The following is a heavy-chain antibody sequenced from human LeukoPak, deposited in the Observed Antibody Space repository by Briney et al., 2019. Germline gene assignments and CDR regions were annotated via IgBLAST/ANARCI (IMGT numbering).Heavy chain of an antibody. J-gene: IGHJ6*03. CDR2: ISSSSSYI. D-gene: IGHD1-1*01. Sequence: GGSLRLSCAASGFTFSSYSMNWVRQAPGKGLEWVSSISSSSSYIYYADSVKGRFTISRDNSKNTLYLQMNSLRAEDTAVYYCARDVALEPGPYFYMDVWGKGTTVTVSS. CDR1: GFTFSSYS. CDR3: ARDVALEPGPYFYMDV. V-gene: IGHV3-21*01.